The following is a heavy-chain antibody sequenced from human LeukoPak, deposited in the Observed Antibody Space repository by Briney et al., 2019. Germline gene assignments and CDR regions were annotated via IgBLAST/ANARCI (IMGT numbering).Heavy chain of an antibody. J-gene: IGHJ5*02. CDR1: GGSISSYY. CDR3: ARVYTVREVGNWFDP. CDR2: IYYSGST. Sequence: SETLSLTCTVSGGSISSYYWSWIRQPPGKGLEWIGYIYYSGSTNYNPSLKSRVTISVDTSKNQFSLKLSSVTAADTAVYYCARVYTVREVGNWFDPWGQGTPVTVSS. V-gene: IGHV4-59*01. D-gene: IGHD3-10*01.